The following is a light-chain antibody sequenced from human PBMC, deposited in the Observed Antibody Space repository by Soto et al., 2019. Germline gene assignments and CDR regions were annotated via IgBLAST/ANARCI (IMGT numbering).Light chain of an antibody. CDR1: QSISSY. CDR2: AAS. J-gene: IGKJ1*01. CDR3: QQSYSRMT. Sequence: DMQMTQSPSSLSASVGDGVTITCRASQSISSYVSWYQQKPGKAPKLLIYAASRLESGVPSRFSGSRSGTDFTFTISSLQPEDFATYYCQQSYSRMTFGQGTKVDIK. V-gene: IGKV1-39*01.